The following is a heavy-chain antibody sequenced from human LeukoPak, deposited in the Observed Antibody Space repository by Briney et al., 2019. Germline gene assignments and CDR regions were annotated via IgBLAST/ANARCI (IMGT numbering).Heavy chain of an antibody. D-gene: IGHD3-16*01. Sequence: PSETLSLTCAVYGGSFSGYYWSWIRQPPGKGLEWIGEINHSGSTNYNPSLKSRVTISVDTSKNQFSLKLSSVTAADTAVYYCARVVKSLGELAGDYWGQGTLVTVSS. J-gene: IGHJ4*02. CDR2: INHSGST. CDR3: ARVVKSLGELAGDY. CDR1: GGSFSGYY. V-gene: IGHV4-34*01.